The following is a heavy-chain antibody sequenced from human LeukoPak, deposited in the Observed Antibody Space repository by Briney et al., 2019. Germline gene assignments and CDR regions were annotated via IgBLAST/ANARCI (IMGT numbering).Heavy chain of an antibody. D-gene: IGHD2-8*02. CDR3: ARAGATPYYGMDV. V-gene: IGHV4-30-4*01. CDR2: IYYSGST. J-gene: IGHJ6*02. Sequence: SQTLSLTCTVSGGSISSGDYYWSWIRQPPGKGLEWIGYIYYSGSTYYNPSLKSRVTISVDTSKNQFSLKLSSVTAADMAVYYCARAGATPYYGMDVWGQGTTVTVSS. CDR1: GGSISSGDYY.